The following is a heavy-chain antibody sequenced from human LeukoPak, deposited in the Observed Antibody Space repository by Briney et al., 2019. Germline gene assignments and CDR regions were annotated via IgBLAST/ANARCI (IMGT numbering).Heavy chain of an antibody. Sequence: PSETLSLTCAVYGGSFSGYYWSWIRQPPGKGLEWIGEIHHTGITNYNPSLKSRVTISIDTSKNHFSLKMKSVTAADTAVYYCARTITSNWFDPWGQGTLVTVFS. V-gene: IGHV4-34*01. CDR3: ARTITSNWFDP. J-gene: IGHJ5*02. CDR1: GGSFSGYY. CDR2: IHHTGIT.